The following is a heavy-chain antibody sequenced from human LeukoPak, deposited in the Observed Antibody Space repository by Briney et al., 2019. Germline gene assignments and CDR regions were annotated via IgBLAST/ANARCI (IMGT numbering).Heavy chain of an antibody. Sequence: RSLRLSCTASGCTIGDYAMSWFRQAPGKGLEGVGFIRSNAYGGTTEYAATVKGRFTISRDDYKSIAYLQMNSLKTEATDVYYCTRDIIASMVRGGYYMDVWGKGTTVTVSS. CDR2: IRSNAYGGTT. V-gene: IGHV3-49*03. CDR1: GCTIGDYA. D-gene: IGHD3-10*01. J-gene: IGHJ6*03. CDR3: TRDIIASMVRGGYYMDV.